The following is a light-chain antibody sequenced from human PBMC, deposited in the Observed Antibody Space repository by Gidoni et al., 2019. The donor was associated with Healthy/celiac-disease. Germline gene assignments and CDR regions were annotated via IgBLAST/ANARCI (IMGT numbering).Light chain of an antibody. CDR3: QQYYSTPPR. CDR2: WAS. CDR1: QSVLYSSNNKNY. V-gene: IGKV4-1*01. J-gene: IGKJ4*02. Sequence: EIVMTQSPDSLAVSLGERATINCKSRQSVLYSSNNKNYLAWYQQHPGQPPKLLIYWASTRESGVPDRFSGSGSWTDFTLPISSLQAEDVAVYYCQQYYSTPPRFGGGTKVEIK.